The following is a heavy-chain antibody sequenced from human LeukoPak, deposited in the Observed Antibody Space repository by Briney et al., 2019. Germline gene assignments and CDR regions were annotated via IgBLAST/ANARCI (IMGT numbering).Heavy chain of an antibody. Sequence: PSQTLSLTCTVSGGSISSGDYYWSWIRQPPGKGLEWIGYIYYSGSTYYNPSLKSRVTISVGTSKNQFSLKLSSVTAADTAVYYCGRAKALLYYYYGMDVWGKGTTVTVSS. V-gene: IGHV4-30-4*01. CDR3: GRAKALLYYYYGMDV. D-gene: IGHD2-15*01. J-gene: IGHJ6*04. CDR1: GGSISSGDYY. CDR2: IYYSGST.